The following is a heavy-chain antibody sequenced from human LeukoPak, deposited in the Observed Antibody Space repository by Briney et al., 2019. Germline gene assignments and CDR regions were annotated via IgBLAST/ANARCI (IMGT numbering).Heavy chain of an antibody. Sequence: SSETLSLTCTVSGGSISSYYWSWIRQPPGKGLEWIGYIYYSGSTNYSPSLKSRVTISVDTSKNQFSLKLSSVTAADTAVYYCAGTRRPMNFDYWGQGTLVTVSS. CDR3: AGTRRPMNFDY. V-gene: IGHV4-59*01. CDR1: GGSISSYY. D-gene: IGHD3-22*01. CDR2: IYYSGST. J-gene: IGHJ4*02.